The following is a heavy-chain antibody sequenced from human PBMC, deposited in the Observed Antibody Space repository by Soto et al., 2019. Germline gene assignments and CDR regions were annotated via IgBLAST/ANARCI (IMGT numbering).Heavy chain of an antibody. J-gene: IGHJ4*02. CDR3: ARVPILGPTGDFDY. V-gene: IGHV1-2*02. Sequence: QVHLVQSGAEVKRPGDSVKVSCQASGYTFTDYHIHWVRQAPGQGLEWMGRVTPRSGEVYYSPKFQGRVTLTRDTSISTAYMELTTLKFDDKAVFYCARVPILGPTGDFDYRGQGNLATVSS. D-gene: IGHD1-26*01. CDR1: GYTFTDYH. CDR2: VTPRSGEV.